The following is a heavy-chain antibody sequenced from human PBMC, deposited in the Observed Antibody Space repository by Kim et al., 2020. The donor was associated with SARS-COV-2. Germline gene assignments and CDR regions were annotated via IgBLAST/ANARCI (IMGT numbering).Heavy chain of an antibody. D-gene: IGHD3-9*01. J-gene: IGHJ4*02. V-gene: IGHV3-23*01. CDR2: ISGSGGST. CDR1: GFTFSSYA. Sequence: GGSLRLSCAASGFTFSSYAMSWVRQAPGKGLEWVSAISGSGGSTYYADSVKGRFTISRDNPKNTLYLQMNSLRAEDTAVYYCAKGNRYFDWSYYFDYWGQGTLVTVSS. CDR3: AKGNRYFDWSYYFDY.